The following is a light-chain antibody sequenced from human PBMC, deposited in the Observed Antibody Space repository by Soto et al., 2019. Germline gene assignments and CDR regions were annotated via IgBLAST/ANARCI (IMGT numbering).Light chain of an antibody. Sequence: DIQMPPSPSSLSASVGDRVTITCRASQGISDYLAWYQQKPGKVHKLLIYAASTLQSGVPSRFSGSRSGPDFTLTISSLQPEEFATYYCQQSYSSPPTVGQGTKVDIK. J-gene: IGKJ1*01. CDR1: QGISDY. CDR2: AAS. CDR3: QQSYSSPPT. V-gene: IGKV1-27*01.